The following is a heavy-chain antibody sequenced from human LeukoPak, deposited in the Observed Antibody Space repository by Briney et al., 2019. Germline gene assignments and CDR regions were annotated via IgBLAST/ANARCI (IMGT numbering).Heavy chain of an antibody. V-gene: IGHV1-8*01. D-gene: IGHD3-10*01. CDR2: MNPNNGNT. Sequence: ASVKVSCMASGFTFTIYDINWVRQASGQGLEWMGWMNPNNGNTGYAQKFQGRVTMTRDTSISTAYMELRGLSSEDTAVYYCVRDGEGVAISVNYWFDPWGQGTLVTVSS. J-gene: IGHJ5*02. CDR3: VRDGEGVAISVNYWFDP. CDR1: GFTFTIYD.